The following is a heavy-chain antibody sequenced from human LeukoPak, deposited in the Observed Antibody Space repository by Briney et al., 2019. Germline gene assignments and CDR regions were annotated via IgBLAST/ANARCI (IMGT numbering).Heavy chain of an antibody. D-gene: IGHD1-26*01. Sequence: PGGSLRLSCAASGFTISSYAMSWVRQTPGKGLEWVSAISGSGGSTYYADSVKGRFTISRDNSKNTLYLQMNSLRAEDTAVYYCAKDRSGSYYAGYFDYWGQGTLVTVSS. CDR2: ISGSGGST. CDR3: AKDRSGSYYAGYFDY. J-gene: IGHJ4*02. CDR1: GFTISSYA. V-gene: IGHV3-23*01.